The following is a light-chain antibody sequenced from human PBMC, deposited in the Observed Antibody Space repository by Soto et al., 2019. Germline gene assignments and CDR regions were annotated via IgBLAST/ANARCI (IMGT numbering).Light chain of an antibody. V-gene: IGKV3-11*01. CDR2: DAS. CDR1: QNIGTY. J-gene: IGKJ5*01. Sequence: IVLTQYPVTLSLSPGESGTISCRASQNIGTYVAWYQQRRGQAPRLLIYDASDRAAGIPVRFSGSGSGTDFTLTISSPEPEDFAVYYCQQFNNYLITFGQGTRLEIK. CDR3: QQFNNYLIT.